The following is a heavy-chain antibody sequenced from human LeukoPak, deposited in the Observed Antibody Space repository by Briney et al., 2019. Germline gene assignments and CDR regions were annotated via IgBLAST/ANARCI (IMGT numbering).Heavy chain of an antibody. CDR1: GFSFSSSA. Sequence: GGSLRLSCAASGFSFSSSAMHWVRQAPGKGLEWVAVISYDGSNKHYADSVKGRFTISRDNSKNTLYLQMNSLRAEDTAVYYCARGGPIVVVNRYYMDVWGKGTTVTVSS. CDR2: ISYDGSNK. V-gene: IGHV3-30*19. J-gene: IGHJ6*03. D-gene: IGHD2-21*01. CDR3: ARGGPIVVVNRYYMDV.